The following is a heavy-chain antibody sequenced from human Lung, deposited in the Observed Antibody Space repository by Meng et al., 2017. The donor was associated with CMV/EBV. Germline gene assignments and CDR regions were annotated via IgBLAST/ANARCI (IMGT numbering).Heavy chain of an antibody. J-gene: IGHJ4*02. CDR1: GFTYNNAW. D-gene: IGHD6-6*01. CDR2: IKSKADGGTT. CDR3: TTNGARGSSALY. V-gene: IGHV3-15*01. Sequence: VELVESVGDLRKSGGSRRLSFAASGFTYNNAWMPWVRQATGKGLEWVGRIKSKADGGTTDYASPVKGRFTISRDDSKNTLYLQMNSLKIEDTAVYYCTTNGARGSSALYWGQGTLVTVSS.